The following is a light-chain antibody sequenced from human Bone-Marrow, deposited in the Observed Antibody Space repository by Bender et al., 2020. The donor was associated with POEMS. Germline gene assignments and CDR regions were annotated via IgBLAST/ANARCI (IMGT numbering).Light chain of an antibody. CDR3: CSYAGSRGDV. Sequence: QSALTQPASVSGSPGQSITISCTGTNSDVGTYNLVSWYQQRPGKGPKLLIYEGSERPSGVSNRFSASQSGNMASLTISGLQAEDEADYYCCSYAGSRGDVFGTGTKVTVL. V-gene: IGLV2-23*01. J-gene: IGLJ1*01. CDR2: EGS. CDR1: NSDVGTYNL.